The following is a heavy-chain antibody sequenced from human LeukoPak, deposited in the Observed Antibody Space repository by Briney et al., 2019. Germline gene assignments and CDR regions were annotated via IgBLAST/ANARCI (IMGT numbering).Heavy chain of an antibody. CDR3: ARDPRWLTPDCTSTSCYESYFDP. CDR1: GYSISSGYQ. Sequence: SETLSLTCGVSGYSISSGYQWAWIRQSPGKGLEWIGSIYHGGSAHYNPSLKSRVTISVETSKNQFSLNMYSVTAADTAVYYCARDPRWLTPDCTSTSCYESYFDPWGQGTLVTVSS. J-gene: IGHJ5*02. V-gene: IGHV4-38-2*02. D-gene: IGHD2-2*01. CDR2: IYHGGSA.